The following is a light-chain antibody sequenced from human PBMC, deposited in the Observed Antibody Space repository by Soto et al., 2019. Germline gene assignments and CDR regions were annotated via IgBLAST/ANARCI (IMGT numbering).Light chain of an antibody. J-gene: IGKJ5*01. CDR3: QKFNTAPLT. CDR1: QAISVD. CDR2: TAS. V-gene: IGKV1-27*01. Sequence: DIQMTQSPSSLSASVGDRVTITCRASQAISVDLAWYQQKPGKVPKLLIYTASTLQSGVPSRFSGSGSGTDFTLTISSLQPEDVATYYCQKFNTAPLTFGQGTRLEIK.